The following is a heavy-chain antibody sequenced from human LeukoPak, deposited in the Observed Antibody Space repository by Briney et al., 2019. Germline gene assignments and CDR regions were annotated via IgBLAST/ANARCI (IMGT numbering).Heavy chain of an antibody. CDR1: GFTFDNAW. D-gene: IGHD1-26*01. CDR3: TTVGTTSPIAEEYFDY. Sequence: GGSLRLSCAASGFTFDNAWMNWVRQAPGKGLEWVGRVKSKTDGGTTDYAAPVKGRFTISRDDSENTLSLQLNSLKTEDTALYYCTTVGTTSPIAEEYFDYWGQGTLVTVSS. J-gene: IGHJ4*02. V-gene: IGHV3-15*01. CDR2: VKSKTDGGTT.